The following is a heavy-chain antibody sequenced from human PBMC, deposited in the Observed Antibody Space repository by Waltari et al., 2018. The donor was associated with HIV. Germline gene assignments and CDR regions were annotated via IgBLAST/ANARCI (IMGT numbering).Heavy chain of an antibody. CDR2: IKDDGSEK. CDR1: GLTFTNYW. Sequence: EVQLMESGGGLVQSGGSLRLSFAASGLTFTNYWMSWVRQTPGKGLEWVAYIKDDGSEKYYMGSVKGRFTISRDNAKNSMFLQMNSLRAEDTAVYYCARIGTFPHNYAIDFWGQGTTVTVSS. V-gene: IGHV3-7*01. D-gene: IGHD1-26*01. CDR3: ARIGTFPHNYAIDF. J-gene: IGHJ6*02.